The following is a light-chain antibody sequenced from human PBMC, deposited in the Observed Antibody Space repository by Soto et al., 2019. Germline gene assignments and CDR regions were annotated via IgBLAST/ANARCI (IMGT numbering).Light chain of an antibody. J-gene: IGLJ3*02. V-gene: IGLV2-23*02. CDR3: CSYARSSTWV. CDR1: SSDVGNYNV. CDR2: EVS. Sequence: QSALTQPASVSGSPGQSITISCTGTSSDVGNYNVVSWYQQHPGKAPKLIIYEVSKWPSGVSNRFSGSKSGNTASLTISGPQAEDEADYYCCSYARSSTWVFGGGTKVTVL.